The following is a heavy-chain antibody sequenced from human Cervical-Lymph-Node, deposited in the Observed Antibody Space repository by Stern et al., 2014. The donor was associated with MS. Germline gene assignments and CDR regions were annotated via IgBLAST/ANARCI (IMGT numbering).Heavy chain of an antibody. CDR3: TRDIGGAAGY. D-gene: IGHD3-16*01. Sequence: EVQLVESGGGSVQPGASLTLSRAASGFTFSGYWMHWVRQAPGKGLEWVSRIDTDGTITSYADSVKGRFIISRDNAKNTLFLQMHSLRAEDTALYYCTRDIGGAAGYWGQGTLVTVSS. V-gene: IGHV3-74*01. CDR1: GFTFSGYW. CDR2: IDTDGTIT. J-gene: IGHJ4*02.